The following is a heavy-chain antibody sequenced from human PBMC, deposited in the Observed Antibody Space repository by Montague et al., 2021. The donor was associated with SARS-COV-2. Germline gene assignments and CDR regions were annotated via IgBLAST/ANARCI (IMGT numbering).Heavy chain of an antibody. CDR2: ITHNGNT. D-gene: IGHD3-3*01. Sequence: SETLSLTCAVYTDSFSGYYWSWIRQSPGKGLEWIGEITHNGNTNHNPSLQSRVIISVDRSKKQVSLKLRSLTAADTAVYYCARGADYDFWSGFLRYKWFGPWGQGTPVIVSS. J-gene: IGHJ5*02. V-gene: IGHV4-34*01. CDR1: TDSFSGYY. CDR3: ARGADYDFWSGFLRYKWFGP.